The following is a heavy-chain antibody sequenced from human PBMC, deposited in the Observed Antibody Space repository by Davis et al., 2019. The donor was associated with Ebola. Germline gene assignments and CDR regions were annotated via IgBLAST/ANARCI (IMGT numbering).Heavy chain of an antibody. CDR1: GFTFSSYA. CDR2: ISGSGGST. J-gene: IGHJ6*02. CDR3: AKDGIASISTYGMDV. D-gene: IGHD3-3*02. V-gene: IGHV3-23*01. Sequence: GESLKISCAASGFTFSSYAMSWVRQAPGKGLEWVSAISGSGGSTYYADSVKGRFTISRDNSKNTLYLQMNSLRAEDTAVYYCAKDGIASISTYGMDVWGQGTTVTVSS.